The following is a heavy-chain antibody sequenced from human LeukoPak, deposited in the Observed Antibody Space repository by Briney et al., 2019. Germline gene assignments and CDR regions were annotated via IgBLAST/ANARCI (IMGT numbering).Heavy chain of an antibody. J-gene: IGHJ5*02. CDR3: AREVPGREWWRQINWFDP. CDR2: MNPNSGNT. CDR1: GYTFTSYD. D-gene: IGHD2-15*01. V-gene: IGHV1-8*01. Sequence: ASVKVSCKASGYTFTSYDINWVRQATGQGLEWMGWMNPNSGNTGYAQKFQGRVTMTRNTSISTAYMELSSLRSEDTAVYYCAREVPGREWWRQINWFDPWGQGTLVTVSP.